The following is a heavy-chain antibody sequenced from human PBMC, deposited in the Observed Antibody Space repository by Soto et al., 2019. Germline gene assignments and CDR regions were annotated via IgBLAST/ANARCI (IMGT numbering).Heavy chain of an antibody. V-gene: IGHV3-15*07. CDR3: TTAAGTRYYYYYNLDG. CDR2: IKTKADGGAT. D-gene: IGHD3-9*01. J-gene: IGHJ6*02. CDR1: GFTFTNAY. Sequence: EVQLVESGGGLVKPGGSLRLSCAASGFTFTNAYMNWVRQAPGKGLEWVGRIKTKADGGATDYAASVRDRFTISRDDSKNTLYLQMNRLKTEDTAVYYWTTAAGTRYYYYYNLDGWGQGTTVAVSS.